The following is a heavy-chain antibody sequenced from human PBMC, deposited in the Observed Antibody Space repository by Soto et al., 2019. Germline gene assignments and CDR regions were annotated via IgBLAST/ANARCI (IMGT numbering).Heavy chain of an antibody. CDR2: IKQDGSEE. V-gene: IGHV3-7*01. Sequence: GGSLRLSCAASGFTFSSYWMAWVRQAPGKGLEWLANIKQDGSEEYYVDSVKGRFTISRDNTKNSLYLQINSLRAEDTAVYYCARHPFGNFDHWGQGAQVTVSS. D-gene: IGHD3-10*01. CDR3: ARHPFGNFDH. CDR1: GFTFSSYW. J-gene: IGHJ4*02.